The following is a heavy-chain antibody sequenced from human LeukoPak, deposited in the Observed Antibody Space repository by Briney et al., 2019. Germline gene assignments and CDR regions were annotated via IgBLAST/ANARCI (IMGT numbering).Heavy chain of an antibody. J-gene: IGHJ5*02. CDR2: INHSGST. V-gene: IGHV4-34*01. D-gene: IGHD3-10*01. Sequence: SETLSLTCAVYGGSFSGYYWSWNRQPPGKGLEWIGEINHSGSTNYNPSLKSRVTISVDTSKNQFSLKLSSVTAADTAVYYCARGSPRGYGSGSYVRSWFDPWGQGTLVTVSS. CDR3: ARGSPRGYGSGSYVRSWFDP. CDR1: GGSFSGYY.